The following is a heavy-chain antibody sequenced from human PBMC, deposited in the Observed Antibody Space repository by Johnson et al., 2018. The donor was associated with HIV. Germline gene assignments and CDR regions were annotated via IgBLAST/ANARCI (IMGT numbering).Heavy chain of an antibody. V-gene: IGHV3-9*01. CDR3: AKVQLVRTFDAFDI. Sequence: VQLVESGGGVVQPGGSLRLSCAASGFTFDDYAMHWVRQAPGKGLEWVSGISWNSGSIGYADSVKGRFTISRDNAKNSLYLQMNSLRAEDTALYYCAKVQLVRTFDAFDIWGQGTMVTVSS. CDR2: ISWNSGSI. D-gene: IGHD6-13*01. J-gene: IGHJ3*02. CDR1: GFTFDDYA.